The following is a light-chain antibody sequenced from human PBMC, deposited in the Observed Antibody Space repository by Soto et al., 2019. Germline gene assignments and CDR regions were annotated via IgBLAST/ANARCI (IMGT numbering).Light chain of an antibody. CDR3: MQVLHPPLT. CDR2: LAS. J-gene: IGKJ4*01. V-gene: IGKV2-28*01. Sequence: DVVMTQSPLSLPVTPGQPASISCRSSHSLLHSNGYNYLAWFLQKAGQSPRLLIYLASSRASGVPDRFSGSGSGTDFTLEISSVEAEDVGIYYCMQVLHPPLTFGGGTKVDIK. CDR1: HSLLHSNGYNY.